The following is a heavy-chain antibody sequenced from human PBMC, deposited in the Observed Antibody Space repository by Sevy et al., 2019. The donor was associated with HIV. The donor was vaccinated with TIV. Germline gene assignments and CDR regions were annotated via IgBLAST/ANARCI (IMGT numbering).Heavy chain of an antibody. CDR1: GFTFSKYS. V-gene: IGHV3-23*01. Sequence: GGSLRLSCAASGFTFSKYSMSWIRQTPGKGLEWVSPFSFGCGKINYAHSVKGRFTISRDDSRNTFYLQMNSLRAEDTAIYYCAREGCTKPHDYWGQGTVVTVSS. CDR2: FSFGCGKI. D-gene: IGHD2-8*01. CDR3: AREGCTKPHDY. J-gene: IGHJ4*02.